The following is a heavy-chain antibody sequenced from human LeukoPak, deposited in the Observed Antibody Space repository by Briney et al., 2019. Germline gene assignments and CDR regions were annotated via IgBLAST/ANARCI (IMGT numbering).Heavy chain of an antibody. J-gene: IGHJ5*02. CDR2: ISYDGSNK. D-gene: IGHD6-13*01. CDR3: ARGGYSSSWYGNWFDP. CDR1: GFTFSSYA. V-gene: IGHV3-30-3*01. Sequence: GGSLRLSCAASGFTFSSYAMHWVRQAPGKGLEWVAVISYDGSNKYYADSVKGRFTISRDNSKNTLYPQMNSLRAEDTAVYYCARGGYSSSWYGNWFDPWGQGTLVTVSS.